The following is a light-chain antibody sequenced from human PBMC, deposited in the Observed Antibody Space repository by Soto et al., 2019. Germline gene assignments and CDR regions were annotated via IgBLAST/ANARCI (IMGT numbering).Light chain of an antibody. Sequence: DIQLTQSPSSLSASVGDRVTITCRASQNIGGFLHWYQQKSGKAPKLLIYDASDLETGVPSRFSGSGSCTDFTFTINSLQPEDIATYYCQQYDNLPLTFGGGTKVDI. V-gene: IGKV1-33*01. CDR3: QQYDNLPLT. CDR2: DAS. CDR1: QNIGGF. J-gene: IGKJ4*01.